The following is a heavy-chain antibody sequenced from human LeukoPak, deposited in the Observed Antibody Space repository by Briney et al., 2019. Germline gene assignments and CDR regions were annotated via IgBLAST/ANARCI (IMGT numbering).Heavy chain of an antibody. CDR3: ARHSDRASAGTPHAFDI. Sequence: PSETLSLTCSVSGGSISSCGYYWGWIRQSPGRGLEWIGSVHCSGGTYYSPSLKSRVTISVDTSKKHLYVKLGSVTAADTAVYCCARHSDRASAGTPHAFDIWGQGTMVTVSS. CDR1: GGSISSCGYY. J-gene: IGHJ3*02. CDR2: VHCSGGT. D-gene: IGHD6-13*01. V-gene: IGHV4-39*01.